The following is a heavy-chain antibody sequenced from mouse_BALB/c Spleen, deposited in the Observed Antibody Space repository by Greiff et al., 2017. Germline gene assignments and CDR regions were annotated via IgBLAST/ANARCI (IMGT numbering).Heavy chain of an antibody. CDR1: GFTFSSYA. Sequence: DVHLVESGGGLVKPGGSLILSCAASGFTFSSYAMSWVRQTPEKRLEWVASISSGGSTYYPDSVKCRFTLSSDNARNILYLQMSSLRSEDTAMYYCARGGQDIGEEYAMDCGGQGASVTVSA. CDR3: ARGGQDIGEEYAMDC. V-gene: IGHV5-6-5*01. D-gene: IGHD3-1*01. CDR2: ISSGGST. J-gene: IGHJ4*01.